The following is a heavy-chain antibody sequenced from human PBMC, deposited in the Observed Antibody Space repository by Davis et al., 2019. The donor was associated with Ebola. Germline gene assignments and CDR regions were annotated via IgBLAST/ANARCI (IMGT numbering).Heavy chain of an antibody. Sequence: GGSLRLSCAASGFTFSSYAMHWVRQAPGKGLEWVSFISYGGSNEYYADSVKGRFTISRDNSKNTLYLQMNSLRTEDTAVYYCAKDRNVWDRPGAFDYWGQGTLDTVSS. D-gene: IGHD3-16*01. CDR2: ISYGGSNE. J-gene: IGHJ4*02. CDR3: AKDRNVWDRPGAFDY. CDR1: GFTFSSYA. V-gene: IGHV3-30*04.